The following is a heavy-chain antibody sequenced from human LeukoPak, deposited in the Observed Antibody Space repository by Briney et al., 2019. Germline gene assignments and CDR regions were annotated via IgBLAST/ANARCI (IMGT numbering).Heavy chain of an antibody. Sequence: SETLSLTCTVSGGSISSGGYYWSWIRQHPGKGLEWIGYIYYSGSTYYNPSLKSRVTISVDTSKNQFSLKLSSVTAADTAVYYCARVSRLWWARDIWGQGTMVTVSS. CDR2: IYYSGST. D-gene: IGHD2-21*01. CDR3: ARVSRLWWARDI. V-gene: IGHV4-39*01. CDR1: GGSISSGGYY. J-gene: IGHJ3*02.